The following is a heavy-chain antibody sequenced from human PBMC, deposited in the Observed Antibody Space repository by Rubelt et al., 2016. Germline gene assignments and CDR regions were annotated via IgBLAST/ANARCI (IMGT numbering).Heavy chain of an antibody. D-gene: IGHD5-24*01. CDR3: ARVATTQLTLDWYFDL. Sequence: QLQLQESGPGLVRPSETLSLTCTVSGGSISSSRYHWGWIRQPPGKGLEWVGSIYYSGSTYYNPSLSGRVTISADTSKILFSLRLSSVTAADTAVYYCARVATTQLTLDWYFDLWGRGTLVTVSS. J-gene: IGHJ2*01. CDR2: IYYSGST. CDR1: GGSISSSRYH. V-gene: IGHV4-39*07.